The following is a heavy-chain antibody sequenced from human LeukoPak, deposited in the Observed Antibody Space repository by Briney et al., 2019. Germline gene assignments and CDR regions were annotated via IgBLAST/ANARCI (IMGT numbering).Heavy chain of an antibody. CDR1: GGSISSGGYY. J-gene: IGHJ4*02. V-gene: IGHV4-61*02. CDR3: ARELGSETYGEYYFDY. D-gene: IGHD3-10*01. Sequence: SETLSLTCTVSGGSISSGGYYWSWIRQPAGKGLEWIGRIYTSGSTNYNPSLKSRVTISVDTSKNQFSLKLSSVTAADTAVYYCARELGSETYGEYYFDYWGQGTLVTVSS. CDR2: IYTSGST.